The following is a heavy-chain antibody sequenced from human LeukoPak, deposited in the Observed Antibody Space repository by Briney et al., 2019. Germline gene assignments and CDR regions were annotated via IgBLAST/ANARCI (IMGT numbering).Heavy chain of an antibody. J-gene: IGHJ4*02. V-gene: IGHV3-23*01. CDR3: AKVQMGTGWTFDF. D-gene: IGHD6-19*01. Sequence: GGSLRLSCAASGFTFSSYSMNWVRQAPGKGLEWVSSIDGSGDKRYYADSVKGRFTVSRDNSKNTLFLQMNGLRAEDTAAYYCAKVQMGTGWTFDFWGQGTLVTVSS. CDR1: GFTFSSYS. CDR2: IDGSGDKR.